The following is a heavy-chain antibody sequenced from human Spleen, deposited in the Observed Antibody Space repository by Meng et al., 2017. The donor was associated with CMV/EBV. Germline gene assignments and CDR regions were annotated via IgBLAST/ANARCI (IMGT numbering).Heavy chain of an antibody. V-gene: IGHV4-4*02. D-gene: IGHD2-21*02. CDR3: ARGTISSLIVVVTATTFDY. J-gene: IGHJ4*02. CDR2: IYHSGST. CDR1: SISSSNL. Sequence: SISSSNLWTWVRQVPGKGLEWIGEIYHSGSTNYNPSLKSRVTISVDKFKNQLSLKLSSVTAADTAVYYCARGTISSLIVVVTATTFDYWGQGTLVTVSS.